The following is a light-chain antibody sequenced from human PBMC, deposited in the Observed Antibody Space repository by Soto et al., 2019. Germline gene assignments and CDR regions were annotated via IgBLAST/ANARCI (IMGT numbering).Light chain of an antibody. Sequence: QSALTQPASVSGSPGQSITISCTGTSSDVGDYNYVSWYQQHPGKAPKLMIYDVSNRPSGVSNRFSGSKSGNTASLTISGLQAEDEADYYCSSYTPSGTLDAVFGGGTKLTVL. J-gene: IGLJ2*01. V-gene: IGLV2-14*01. CDR3: SSYTPSGTLDAV. CDR2: DVS. CDR1: SSDVGDYNY.